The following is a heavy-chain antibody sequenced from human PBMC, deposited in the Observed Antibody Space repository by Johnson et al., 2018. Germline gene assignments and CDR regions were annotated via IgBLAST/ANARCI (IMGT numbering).Heavy chain of an antibody. D-gene: IGHD1-14*01. CDR2: IYHIGSA. CDR1: GGSISNREW. CDR3: ARAPTETGAFDI. Sequence: QVQLQESGPGLVQPSGTLSLTCDVSGGSISNREWWSWVRQPPSKGLEWVGEIYHIGSANYNPSLKSRVTISVDQSENQVPLKLTSVTAADTAVYYCARAPTETGAFDIWGQGTMVTVSS. J-gene: IGHJ3*02. V-gene: IGHV4-4*02.